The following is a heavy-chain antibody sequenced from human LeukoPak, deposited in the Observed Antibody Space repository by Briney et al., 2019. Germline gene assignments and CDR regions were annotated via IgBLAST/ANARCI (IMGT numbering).Heavy chain of an antibody. D-gene: IGHD2-15*01. Sequence: PGGSLRLSCAASGFTFSSFAMTWVRQAPEKGLKWVSAISGSASTYYADSVKGRFTISRDNSKNTLYLQMNSLRAEDTAVYYCARDYLVRGRLGYCSGGSCPYGMDVWGKGTTVTVSS. V-gene: IGHV3-23*01. CDR1: GFTFSSFA. J-gene: IGHJ6*04. CDR3: ARDYLVRGRLGYCSGGSCPYGMDV. CDR2: ISGSAST.